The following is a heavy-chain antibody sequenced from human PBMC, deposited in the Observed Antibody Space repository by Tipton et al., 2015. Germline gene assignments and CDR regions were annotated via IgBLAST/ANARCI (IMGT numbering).Heavy chain of an antibody. CDR2: LSYSGKT. CDR3: ACQDYDSLTRDYQTVDY. Sequence: TLSLTCAVSAYSISSDYYWGWIRQPPGKGLEWIGSLSYSGKTDYNPPLRSRVTISVDTSKNQFSLTLNSVTAADTAVYYCACQDYDSLTRDYQTVDYWGQGTLVTVSS. V-gene: IGHV4-38-2*01. J-gene: IGHJ4*02. CDR1: AYSISSDYY. D-gene: IGHD3-9*01.